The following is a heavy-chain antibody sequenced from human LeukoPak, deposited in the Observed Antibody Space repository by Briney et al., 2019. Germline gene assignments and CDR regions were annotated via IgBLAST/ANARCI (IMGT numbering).Heavy chain of an antibody. D-gene: IGHD3-16*01. Sequence: GGSLRLSYAASGFTFSSSWMHWVRQAPGKGLVWVSRITRDGSSTTYADSVKGRFTTSRDNAKNTLYLQMDSLRDDEAAVYYCARDPGYESWSPFWGGMDVWGNGTTVIVSS. CDR1: GFTFSSSW. CDR3: ARDPGYESWSPFWGGMDV. CDR2: ITRDGSST. J-gene: IGHJ6*04. V-gene: IGHV3-74*01.